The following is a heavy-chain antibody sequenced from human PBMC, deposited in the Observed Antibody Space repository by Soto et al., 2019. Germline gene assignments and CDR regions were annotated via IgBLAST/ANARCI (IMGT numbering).Heavy chain of an antibody. J-gene: IGHJ4*02. CDR2: INSGGNT. Sequence: PGGSLRLSCAASGFDASVNYMTWVRQAPVKGLEWVSAINSGGNTYYADSVKGRFTISRDNSKNTLYLQMNSLRAEDTVVYYCARVYGGNSGSDYWGQGTLVTVSS. CDR1: GFDASVNY. CDR3: ARVYGGNSGSDY. V-gene: IGHV3-53*01. D-gene: IGHD4-17*01.